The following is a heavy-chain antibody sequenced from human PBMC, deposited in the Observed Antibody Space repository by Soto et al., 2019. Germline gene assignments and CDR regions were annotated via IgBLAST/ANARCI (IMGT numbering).Heavy chain of an antibody. V-gene: IGHV1-69*02. Sequence: GASVKVSCKASGGTFSSYTIIWVRQAPGQGLEWMGRIIPILGIANYAQKFQGRVTITADKSTSTAYMELSSLRSEDTAVYYCARSLFAWSGYYISHYYYYMDVWGKGTTVTVSS. CDR2: IIPILGIA. J-gene: IGHJ6*03. CDR3: ARSLFAWSGYYISHYYYYMDV. CDR1: GGTFSSYT. D-gene: IGHD3-3*01.